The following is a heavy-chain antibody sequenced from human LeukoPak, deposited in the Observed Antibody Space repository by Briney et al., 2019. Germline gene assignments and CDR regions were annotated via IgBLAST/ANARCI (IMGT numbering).Heavy chain of an antibody. CDR2: INHSGST. CDR3: ARVSSSWYQDWYFDL. Sequence: SETLSLTCGVYGGSFSGYYWSWIRQPPGKGLEWIGEINHSGSTNYNPSLKSRVTISVDTSKNQFSLKLSSVTAADTAVYYCARVSSSWYQDWYFDLWGRGTLVTVSS. CDR1: GGSFSGYY. D-gene: IGHD6-13*01. J-gene: IGHJ2*01. V-gene: IGHV4-34*01.